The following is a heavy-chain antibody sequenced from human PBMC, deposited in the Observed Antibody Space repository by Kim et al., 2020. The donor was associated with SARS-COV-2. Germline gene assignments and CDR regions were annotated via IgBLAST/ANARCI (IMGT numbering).Heavy chain of an antibody. CDR3: ARDHWVVIAAAGNWFDP. V-gene: IGHV1-18*01. Sequence: ASVKVSCKASGYTFTSYGISWVRQAPGQGLEWMGWISAYNGNTNYAQKLQGRVTMTTDTSTSTAYMELRSLRSDDTAVYYCARDHWVVIAAAGNWFDPWGQGTLVTVSS. D-gene: IGHD6-13*01. CDR1: GYTFTSYG. J-gene: IGHJ5*02. CDR2: ISAYNGNT.